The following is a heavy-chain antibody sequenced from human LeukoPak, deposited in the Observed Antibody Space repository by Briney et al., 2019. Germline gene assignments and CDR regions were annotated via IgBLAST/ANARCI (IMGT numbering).Heavy chain of an antibody. CDR3: ARLNCIAVAGTCWFDP. CDR2: ISAYNGNT. Sequence: ASVKVSCKASGYTFTSYGISWVRQAPGQGLEWMGWISAYNGNTNYAQKLQGRVTMTTDTSTSTAYMELRSLRSDDTAVYYCARLNCIAVAGTCWFDPWGQGTLVTVSS. D-gene: IGHD6-19*01. CDR1: GYTFTSYG. V-gene: IGHV1-18*01. J-gene: IGHJ5*02.